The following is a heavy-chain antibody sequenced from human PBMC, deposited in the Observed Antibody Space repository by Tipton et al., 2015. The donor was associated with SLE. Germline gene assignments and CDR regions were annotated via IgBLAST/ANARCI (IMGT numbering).Heavy chain of an antibody. CDR3: ARGVLRPFDY. Sequence: LSLPFPVSGGPISGYYWSWIRQPPGKGLEWIGEINHSGSTNYNPSLKSRVTISVDTSKNQFSLKLSSVTAADTAVYYCARGVLRPFDYWGQGTLVTVSS. CDR1: GGPISGYY. J-gene: IGHJ4*02. D-gene: IGHD1-1*01. CDR2: INHSGST. V-gene: IGHV4-34*01.